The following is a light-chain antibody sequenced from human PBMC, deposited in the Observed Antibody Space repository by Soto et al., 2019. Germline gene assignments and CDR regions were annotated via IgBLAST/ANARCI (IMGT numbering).Light chain of an antibody. J-gene: IGLJ3*02. CDR3: SSYTTSSTLA. V-gene: IGLV2-14*01. Sequence: QSALTQPASVSGSPGQSITISCTGTSTDIGTYIYVSWYQQHPGKAPKLLIYEVSNRPSGVSSRFSGSKSGNTASLTISGLQAEDEADYYCSSYTTSSTLAFGGGTQLTVL. CDR1: STDIGTYIY. CDR2: EVS.